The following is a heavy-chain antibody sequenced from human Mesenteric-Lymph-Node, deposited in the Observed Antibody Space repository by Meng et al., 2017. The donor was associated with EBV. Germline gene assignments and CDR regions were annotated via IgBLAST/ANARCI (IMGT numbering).Heavy chain of an antibody. J-gene: IGHJ2*01. CDR1: GGSVSSGSYY. V-gene: IGHV4-61*01. Sequence: VHLQQGGAGLLNPSETLSLACIVSGGSVSSGSYYWSWIRQPPGKGLEWIGYIYYSGSANYNPSLKSRVTISVDTSKNQFSLKLSSVTAADTAVYYCGRGRTYWYFDLWGRGTLVTVSS. CDR3: GRGRTYWYFDL. CDR2: IYYSGSA.